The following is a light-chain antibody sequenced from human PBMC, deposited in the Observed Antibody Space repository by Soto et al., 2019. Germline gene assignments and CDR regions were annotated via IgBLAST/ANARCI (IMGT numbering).Light chain of an antibody. CDR3: HQRQSWPRT. J-gene: IGKJ1*01. Sequence: EIVLTQSPGTLSLSPGERATLSCGANQSVTSNYLAWYQQKPGQPPRLLIYDASNRATGIPARFSASGSGTDFTLTISDVQPEDFALYYCHQRQSWPRTFGQGTKVDIK. CDR1: QSVTSNY. CDR2: DAS. V-gene: IGKV3-11*01.